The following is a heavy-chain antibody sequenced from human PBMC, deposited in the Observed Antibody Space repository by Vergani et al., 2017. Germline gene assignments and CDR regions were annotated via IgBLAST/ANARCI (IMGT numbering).Heavy chain of an antibody. V-gene: IGHV4-31*03. Sequence: QVQLQESGPGLVKPSQTLSLTCTVSGGSISSGGSYWSWIPQHPGKGLEWIGYIYYSGSTYYNPSLKSRVTISVDTSKNQFSLKLSSVTASDTAVYYCARFLAAAHGDYWGQGTLVTVSS. CDR1: GGSISSGGSY. J-gene: IGHJ4*02. D-gene: IGHD6-13*01. CDR2: IYYSGST. CDR3: ARFLAAAHGDY.